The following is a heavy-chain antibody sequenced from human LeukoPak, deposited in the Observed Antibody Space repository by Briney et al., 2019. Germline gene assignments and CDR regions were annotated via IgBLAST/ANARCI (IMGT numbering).Heavy chain of an antibody. CDR2: INSGYGNT. J-gene: IGHJ5*02. CDR1: GYTFTTYA. V-gene: IGHV1-3*01. Sequence: ASVKVSCKASGYTFTTYAIHWVRQAPGQRLEWMGWINSGYGNTKYPQKFQGRVTITSDTSASTAYMEVRSLTSEDTAIYYCARDSYMAAADTWFDPWGQGTLVTVSS. D-gene: IGHD6-13*01. CDR3: ARDSYMAAADTWFDP.